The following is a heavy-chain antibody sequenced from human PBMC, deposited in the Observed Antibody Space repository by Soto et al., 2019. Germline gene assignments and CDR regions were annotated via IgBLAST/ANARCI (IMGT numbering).Heavy chain of an antibody. CDR3: ARRRPYSTSSKYYYYLDV. CDR1: GGSSSNFY. Sequence: QVQLQESGPGLVKPSETLSLTCTVSGGSSSNFYWNWIRQPPGKGLEWIGYISYSGSTNYNPSLRSRVTISVDTSENQFYLRLTSVTAADTAVYYCARRRPYSTSSKYYYYLDVWGKGTTVTVSS. D-gene: IGHD6-6*01. J-gene: IGHJ6*03. CDR2: ISYSGST. V-gene: IGHV4-59*08.